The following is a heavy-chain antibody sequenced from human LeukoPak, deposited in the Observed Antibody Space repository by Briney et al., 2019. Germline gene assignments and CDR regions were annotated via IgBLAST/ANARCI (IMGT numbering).Heavy chain of an antibody. CDR2: ISSTSSYI. V-gene: IGHV3-21*01. CDR1: GFTFSTHS. CDR3: ARDSPGGDSSIDY. J-gene: IGHJ4*02. Sequence: GGSIRLSCAASGFTFSTHSLNWVRQAPGKGLEWVSSISSTSSYIYYADSVKGRFTISRESTKNSLYLQMNSLRAEDTAVYYCARDSPGGDSSIDYWGQGTLVTVSS. D-gene: IGHD2-21*02.